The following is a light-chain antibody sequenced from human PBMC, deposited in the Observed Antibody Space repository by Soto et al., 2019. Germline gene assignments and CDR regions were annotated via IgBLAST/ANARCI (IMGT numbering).Light chain of an antibody. CDR1: QDISNY. CDR3: QQCDSLPIT. J-gene: IGKJ5*01. Sequence: DIQMTHSPSSLSASVADRVTITCRASQDISNYLNWYQQRPGKAPKRLIYDASNLKRGVPLRLSGTRSGTHFTLAITSLQPDDVSTYYCQQCDSLPITFGQGTRLE. CDR2: DAS. V-gene: IGKV1-33*01.